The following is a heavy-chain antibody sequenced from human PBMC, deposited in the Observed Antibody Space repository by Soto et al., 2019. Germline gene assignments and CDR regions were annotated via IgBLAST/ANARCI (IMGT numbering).Heavy chain of an antibody. Sequence: SETLSLTCTVSGGSISSYYWSWIRQPPGKGLEWIGYIYYSGSTNYNPSLKSRVTISVDTSKNQFSLKLSSVTAADTAVYYCARLTRYGMDVWGQGTTVTVSS. CDR3: ARLTRYGMDV. V-gene: IGHV4-59*08. CDR1: GGSISSYY. J-gene: IGHJ6*02. CDR2: IYYSGST.